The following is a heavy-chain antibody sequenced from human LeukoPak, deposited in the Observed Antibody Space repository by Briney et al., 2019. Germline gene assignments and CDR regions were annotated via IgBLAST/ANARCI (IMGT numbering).Heavy chain of an antibody. CDR1: GYSFSSHW. CDR3: ARQPIAAAGHDAFDI. CDR2: IHPGDSDT. D-gene: IGHD6-13*01. V-gene: IGHV5-51*01. Sequence: GESLKISCKGSGYSFSSHWIGWVRQMPGKGLEWMGLIHPGDSDTRYSPSFQGQVTISADKSISTAYLQWSSLKASDTAMYYCARQPIAAAGHDAFDIWGQGTMVTVSS. J-gene: IGHJ3*02.